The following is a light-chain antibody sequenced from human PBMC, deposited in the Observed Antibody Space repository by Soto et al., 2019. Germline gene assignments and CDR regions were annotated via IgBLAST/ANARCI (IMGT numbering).Light chain of an antibody. Sequence: QSALTQPPSASGSPGQSVTISCTGTSSDVGGYNYVSWYQQHPGKAPKLMIYEVSKRPSGVPDRCSGSKSGNTASLTVSGLQAEDEADYYCSSYAGSNNYVVGTGTKVTV. V-gene: IGLV2-8*01. CDR2: EVS. CDR1: SSDVGGYNY. CDR3: SSYAGSNNYV. J-gene: IGLJ1*01.